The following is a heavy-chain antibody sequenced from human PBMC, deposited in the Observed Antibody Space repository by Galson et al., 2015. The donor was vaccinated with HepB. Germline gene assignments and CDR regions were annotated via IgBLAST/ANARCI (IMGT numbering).Heavy chain of an antibody. J-gene: IGHJ3*01. V-gene: IGHV5-10-1*01. D-gene: IGHD2-21*02. CDR3: ARFRSDSDTFYL. Sequence: QSGAEVKKPGESLRISCKGSGYIFTSFWITWVRLMPGKGLECMGRIDPRDSYINYSPSFQGHVTISADKSITTAYLQWSSLRASDTAIYYCARFRSDSDTFYLWGQWTMVTF. CDR1: GYIFTSFW. CDR2: IDPRDSYI.